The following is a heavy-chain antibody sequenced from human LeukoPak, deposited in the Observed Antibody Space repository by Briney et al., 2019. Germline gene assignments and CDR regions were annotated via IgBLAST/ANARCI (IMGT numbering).Heavy chain of an antibody. D-gene: IGHD2-2*01. V-gene: IGHV4-31*03. CDR3: ARDGSIVVVPELGSAYYYYYYMDV. CDR2: IYYSGST. J-gene: IGHJ6*03. CDR1: GGSISSGGYY. Sequence: SETLSLTCTVSGGSISSGGYYWSWIRQHPGKGLEWIGYIYYSGSTYYNPSLKSRVTISVDTSKNQFSLKLRSVNAADTAVYYCARDGSIVVVPELGSAYYYYYYMDVWGKGTTVTVSS.